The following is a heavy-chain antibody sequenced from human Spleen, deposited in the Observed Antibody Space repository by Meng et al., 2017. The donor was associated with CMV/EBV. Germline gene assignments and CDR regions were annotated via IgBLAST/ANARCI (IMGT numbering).Heavy chain of an antibody. V-gene: IGHV5-51*01. CDR1: RFTFSTYW. D-gene: IGHD2-2*01. Sequence: CKGSRFTFSTYWIAGLRQKPGKGPEWMGIIHPSDSDTRYSPSFQGQVTFSVDNSISTAYLRWRSLKVSDTAMYYCATQVDSSSLNFGLWGRGSLVTVSS. CDR3: ATQVDSSSLNFGL. CDR2: IHPSDSDT. J-gene: IGHJ2*01.